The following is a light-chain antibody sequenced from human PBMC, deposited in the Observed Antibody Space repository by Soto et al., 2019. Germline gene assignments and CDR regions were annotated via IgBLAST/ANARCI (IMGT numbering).Light chain of an antibody. V-gene: IGKV3-15*01. CDR3: QQYNNWPPFT. CDR2: GAS. CDR1: QSVSSN. J-gene: IGKJ3*01. Sequence: EIVMTQSPGTLSVSPGERATLSCRASQSVSSNLAWYQQGPGQAPRLLIYGASTRATGIPARFSGSGSGTEFTLTISSLQSEDFAIYYCQQYNNWPPFTFGPGTKVDIK.